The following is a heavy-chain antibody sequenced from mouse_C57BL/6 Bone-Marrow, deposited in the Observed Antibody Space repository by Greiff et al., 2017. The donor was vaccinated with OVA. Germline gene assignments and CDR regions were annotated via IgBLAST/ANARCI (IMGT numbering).Heavy chain of an antibody. Sequence: VHLVESGAELVRPGASVTLSCKASGYTFTDYEMHWVKQTPVHGLEWIGAIDPETGGTAYNQKFKGKAILTADKSSSTAYIELRSLTSEDSAVYYGRTVYYFDYWGQGTTLTVSS. J-gene: IGHJ2*01. CDR3: RTVYYFDY. V-gene: IGHV1-15*01. CDR2: IDPETGGT. CDR1: GYTFTDYE.